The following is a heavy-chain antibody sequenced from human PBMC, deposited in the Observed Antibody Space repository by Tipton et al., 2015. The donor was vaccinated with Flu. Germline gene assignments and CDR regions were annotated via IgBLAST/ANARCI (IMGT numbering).Heavy chain of an antibody. V-gene: IGHV3-11*01. Sequence: SLRLSCATSGFTFSSYAMRWIRQLPGKGLEWVSHISSSGTTINYADSVKGRFTISRDNAKNSLYLQMNSLRAEDTAVYYCARDHPPSITVLGEITDYFGMAVWGQGTTVTVSS. D-gene: IGHD3-3*01. CDR1: GFTFSSYA. J-gene: IGHJ6*02. CDR3: ARDHPPSITVLGEITDYFGMAV. CDR2: ISSSGTTI.